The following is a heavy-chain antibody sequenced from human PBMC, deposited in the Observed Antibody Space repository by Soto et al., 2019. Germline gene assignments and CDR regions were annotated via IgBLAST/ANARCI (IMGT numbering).Heavy chain of an antibody. V-gene: IGHV3-64*01. Sequence: EVQLVESGGGLVQPGGSLRLSCAASGFTFSSYAMHWVRQAPGKGLEYVLAISSNGGSTYYANSVKGRFTISRDNSKNTLYLQMGSLRAEDMAVYYCARLLWFGELSFSDYWGQGTLVTVSS. CDR1: GFTFSSYA. J-gene: IGHJ4*02. D-gene: IGHD3-10*01. CDR3: ARLLWFGELSFSDY. CDR2: ISSNGGST.